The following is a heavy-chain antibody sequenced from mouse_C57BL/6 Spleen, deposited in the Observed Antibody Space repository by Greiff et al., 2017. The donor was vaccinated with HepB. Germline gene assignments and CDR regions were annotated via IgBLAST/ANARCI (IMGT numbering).Heavy chain of an antibody. CDR1: GYTFTDYN. V-gene: IGHV1-22*01. Sequence: EVQLQQSGPELVKPGASVKMSCKASGYTFTDYNMHWVKQSHGKSLEWIGYINPNNGGTSYNQKFKGKATLPVNKSSSTAYMELRSLTSEDSAVYYCASQPYYSNPGWFAYWGQGTLVTVSA. D-gene: IGHD2-5*01. CDR2: INPNNGGT. J-gene: IGHJ3*01. CDR3: ASQPYYSNPGWFAY.